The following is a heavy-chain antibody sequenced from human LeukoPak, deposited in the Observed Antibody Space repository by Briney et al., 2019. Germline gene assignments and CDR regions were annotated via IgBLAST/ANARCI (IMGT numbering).Heavy chain of an antibody. Sequence: PGGSLRLSCAASGFTFSDYYMSWIRRAPGKGLEWVSKISTSSTYTKYADSVEGRFTVSRDNAKSSLCLQVNSLGAEDTAVYYCARLREGTDHDYWGQGTLVTVSS. CDR1: GFTFSDYY. CDR2: ISTSSTYT. CDR3: ARLREGTDHDY. V-gene: IGHV3-11*06. J-gene: IGHJ4*02. D-gene: IGHD1-14*01.